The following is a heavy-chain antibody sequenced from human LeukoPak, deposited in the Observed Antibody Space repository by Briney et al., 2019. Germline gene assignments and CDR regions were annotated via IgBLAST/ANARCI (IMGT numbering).Heavy chain of an antibody. D-gene: IGHD1-26*01. CDR3: ARDSWELRTFDI. Sequence: ASVKVSCKASGYTFTGYYMHWVRQAPGQGLEWMGWINPNSGGTNYAQKFQGRVTMTRDTSISTAYMELSRLRSDDTAVYYCARDSWELRTFDIWGQGTMVTVSS. CDR2: INPNSGGT. V-gene: IGHV1-2*02. CDR1: GYTFTGYY. J-gene: IGHJ3*02.